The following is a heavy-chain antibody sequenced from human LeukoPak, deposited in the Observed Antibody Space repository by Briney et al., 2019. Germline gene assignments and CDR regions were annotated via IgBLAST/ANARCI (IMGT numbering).Heavy chain of an antibody. CDR2: IWHDGSDK. CDR3: ARVPYSSSWYRPYYFDY. V-gene: IGHV3-33*01. D-gene: IGHD6-13*01. CDR1: GFTLSNFG. Sequence: QPGGSLRLSCAASGFTLSNFGMDWVRQAPGRGLEWVAVIWHDGSDKYYADSVKGRFTISRDNSTNSLYLQMNSLRAEDTAVYYCARVPYSSSWYRPYYFDYWGQGTLVTVSS. J-gene: IGHJ4*02.